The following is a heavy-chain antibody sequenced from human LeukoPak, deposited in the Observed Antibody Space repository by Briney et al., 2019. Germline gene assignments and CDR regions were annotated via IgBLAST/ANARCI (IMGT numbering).Heavy chain of an antibody. V-gene: IGHV3-11*01. J-gene: IGHJ4*02. D-gene: IGHD6-13*01. CDR1: GFTFSDYY. CDR3: ARVYSSSWSNFDH. Sequence: GESLRPSCAASGFTFSDYYMSWIRQAPGKGLEWVSYISSSGSTIYYADSVKGRFTISRDNAKNSLYLQMNSLRAEDTAVYYCARVYSSSWSNFDHWGQGTLVTVSS. CDR2: ISSSGSTI.